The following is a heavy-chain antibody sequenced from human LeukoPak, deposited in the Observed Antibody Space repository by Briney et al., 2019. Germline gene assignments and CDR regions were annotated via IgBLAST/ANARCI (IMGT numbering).Heavy chain of an antibody. CDR2: IWYDGSNK. V-gene: IGHV3-33*06. J-gene: IGHJ6*02. CDR1: GFTFSSYG. D-gene: IGHD3-10*01. Sequence: PRRSLRLSCAASGFTFSSYGMHWVRQAPGKRLEWVAVIWYDGSNKYYADSVKGRFTISRDNSKNTLFLQMDSLRVEDAAVYYCAKSGSAGLPVVGGLGYHGMDVWGQGSTVTVSS. CDR3: AKSGSAGLPVVGGLGYHGMDV.